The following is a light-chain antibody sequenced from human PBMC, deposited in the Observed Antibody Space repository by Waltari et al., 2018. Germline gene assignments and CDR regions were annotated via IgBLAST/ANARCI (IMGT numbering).Light chain of an antibody. J-gene: IGKJ2*01. CDR2: WAS. CDR1: QNVLYSSNNKNY. V-gene: IGKV4-1*01. Sequence: DIVMTQSPDSLAVSLGERATINCKSSQNVLYSSNNKNYFAWYQQKPGQPPKLLISWASVRESGVPDRFSGSGSGTDFTLTISSLQAEDVAVYYCQQYYTTPYTFGQGTKVDIK. CDR3: QQYYTTPYT.